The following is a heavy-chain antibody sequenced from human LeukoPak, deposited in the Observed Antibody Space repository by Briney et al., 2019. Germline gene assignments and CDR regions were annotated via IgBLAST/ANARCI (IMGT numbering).Heavy chain of an antibody. J-gene: IGHJ6*02. CDR2: IYSGGST. Sequence: GGSLRLSCAASGFTVSSNCMSWVRQAPGKGLEWVSVIYSGGSTYYADSVKGRFTISRDNSKNTLYLQMNSLRAEDTAVYYCANILGYCSSTSCTDVWGQGTTVTVSS. D-gene: IGHD2-2*01. CDR1: GFTVSSNC. V-gene: IGHV3-53*01. CDR3: ANILGYCSSTSCTDV.